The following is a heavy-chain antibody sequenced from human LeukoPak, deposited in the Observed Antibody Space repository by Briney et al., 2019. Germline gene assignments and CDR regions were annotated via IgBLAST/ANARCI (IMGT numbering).Heavy chain of an antibody. V-gene: IGHV3-30*02. CDR1: GFTFSSYG. Sequence: PGGSLRLSCAASGFTFSSYGMHWVRQAPGKGLEWVAFIRYDGSNKYYADSVKGRFTISRDNSKNTLYLQMNSLRAEDTAVYYCEKDHHIVVVPAANQYYFDYWGQGTLVTVSS. D-gene: IGHD2-2*01. J-gene: IGHJ4*02. CDR3: EKDHHIVVVPAANQYYFDY. CDR2: IRYDGSNK.